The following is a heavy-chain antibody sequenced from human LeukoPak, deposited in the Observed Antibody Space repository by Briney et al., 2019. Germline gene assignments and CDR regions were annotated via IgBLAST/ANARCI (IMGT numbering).Heavy chain of an antibody. Sequence: GGSLRLSCAASRFTLSTYWMSWVRQAPGKGLEWVAHIKQDGSQEYYVDSVKGRFTISRDSAKNSLYLQMNSLRAEDTAVYYCARGVPYDSWSGPHYSDYWGQGALVTVSS. J-gene: IGHJ4*02. D-gene: IGHD3-3*01. V-gene: IGHV3-7*01. CDR2: IKQDGSQE. CDR3: ARGVPYDSWSGPHYSDY. CDR1: RFTLSTYW.